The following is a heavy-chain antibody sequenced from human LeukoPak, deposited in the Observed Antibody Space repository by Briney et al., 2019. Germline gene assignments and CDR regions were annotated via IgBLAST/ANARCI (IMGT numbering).Heavy chain of an antibody. CDR3: ARSEKAYCGGVCDNYHMDV. CDR1: GYTFTSYG. Sequence: ASVKVSCKASGYTFTSYGISWVRQAPGQGLEWMGWISAYNGNTKYAQKFQDRVTMTTDTSTSTALMELRSLRSDDTAVCYCARSEKAYCGGVCDNYHMDVWGKGTTVTVSS. CDR2: ISAYNGNT. J-gene: IGHJ6*03. D-gene: IGHD2-21*02. V-gene: IGHV1-18*01.